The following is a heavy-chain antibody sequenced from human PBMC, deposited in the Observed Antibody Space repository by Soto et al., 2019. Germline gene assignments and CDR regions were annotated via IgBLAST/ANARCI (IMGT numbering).Heavy chain of an antibody. CDR3: ARDEYYDSNNWFEH. V-gene: IGHV4-4*07. CDR1: GGSIRNYD. D-gene: IGHD3-22*01. Sequence: SETLSLTCTVSGGSIRNYDWSWIRQPAGKGLEWIRRVYSTGTTNYNPSLRSRVAMSVDTSKNQFSLRLDSVTAADTATYFCARDEYYDSNNWFEHWGLGTLVTVS. CDR2: VYSTGTT. J-gene: IGHJ5*02.